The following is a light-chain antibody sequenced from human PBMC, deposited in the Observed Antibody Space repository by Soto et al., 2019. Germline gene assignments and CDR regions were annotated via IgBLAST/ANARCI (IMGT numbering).Light chain of an antibody. CDR3: TSYTSTNTPWV. CDR1: SSDIGGYSY. V-gene: IGLV2-14*01. J-gene: IGLJ3*02. Sequence: QSVLTQPASVSGSPGQSITISCTGTSSDIGGYSYVSWYQHHPGKAPKLMIYEVSNRPSEVSNRFSGSKSGNSASLTISGLQAEDEADYFCTSYTSTNTPWVFGGGTKVTVL. CDR2: EVS.